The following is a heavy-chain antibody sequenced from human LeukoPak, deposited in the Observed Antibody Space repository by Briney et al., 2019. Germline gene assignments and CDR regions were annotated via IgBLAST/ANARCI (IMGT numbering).Heavy chain of an antibody. CDR3: AKAPGVRSTYYFDY. CDR2: ISYDGSNK. J-gene: IGHJ4*02. CDR1: RFTFSSYG. V-gene: IGHV3-30*18. D-gene: IGHD7-27*01. Sequence: GRSLRLSCAASRFTFSSYGMHWVRQAPGKGLEWVAVISYDGSNKYYADSVKGRFTISRDNSKNTLYLQMNSLRAEDTAVYYCAKAPGVRSTYYFDYWGQGTLVTVSS.